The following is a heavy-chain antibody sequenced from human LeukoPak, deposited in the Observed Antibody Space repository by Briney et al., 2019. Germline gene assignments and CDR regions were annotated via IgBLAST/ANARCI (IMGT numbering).Heavy chain of an antibody. CDR3: ARDEDYGDYADY. J-gene: IGHJ4*02. D-gene: IGHD4-17*01. CDR2: INSDGSST. Sequence: PGGSLRLSCAASGFTFSSYWMHWVRQAPGKGLVWVSRINSDGSSTSYADSVKGRSTISRDNAKNTLYLQMNSLRAEDTAVYYCARDEDYGDYADYWGQGTLVTVSS. V-gene: IGHV3-74*01. CDR1: GFTFSSYW.